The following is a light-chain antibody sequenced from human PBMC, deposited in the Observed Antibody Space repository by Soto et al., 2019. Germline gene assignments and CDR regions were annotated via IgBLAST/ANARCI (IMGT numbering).Light chain of an antibody. Sequence: EIVLTQSPGTLSLSPGERATLSCRASQSFSSSYLAWYQHKPGQAPRLLISGASSRASGIPDRFSGSGSGTDFTLTISRLEPEDFAVYYCQQYNSLPTFGQGPKLEIK. CDR2: GAS. J-gene: IGKJ2*01. CDR1: QSFSSSY. CDR3: QQYNSLPT. V-gene: IGKV3-20*01.